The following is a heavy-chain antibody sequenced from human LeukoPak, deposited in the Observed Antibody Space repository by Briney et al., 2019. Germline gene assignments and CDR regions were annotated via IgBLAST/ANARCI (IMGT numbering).Heavy chain of an antibody. CDR1: GYTFTGYY. D-gene: IGHD5-18*01. Sequence: GASVKVSCKASGYTFTGYYMHWVRQAPGQGLEWMGWINPNSGGTNYALKFQGRVTMTRDTSISTAYMELSRLRSDDTAVYYCASLGGSSRSGYSYSWFDPWGQGTLVTVSS. V-gene: IGHV1-2*02. CDR3: ASLGGSSRSGYSYSWFDP. CDR2: INPNSGGT. J-gene: IGHJ5*02.